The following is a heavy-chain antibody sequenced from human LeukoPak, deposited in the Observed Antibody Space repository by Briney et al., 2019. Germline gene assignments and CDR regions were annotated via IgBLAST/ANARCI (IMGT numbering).Heavy chain of an antibody. CDR1: GGSISSYY. J-gene: IGHJ3*02. CDR2: IYYSGST. V-gene: IGHV4-59*08. CDR3: ARVVVAATPGANAFDI. Sequence: PSETLSLTCTVSGGSISSYYWSWIRQPPGKGLEWIGYIYYSGSTNYNPSLKSRVTISVDTSKNQFSLKLSSVTAADTAVYYCARVVVAATPGANAFDIWGQGTMVTVSS. D-gene: IGHD2-15*01.